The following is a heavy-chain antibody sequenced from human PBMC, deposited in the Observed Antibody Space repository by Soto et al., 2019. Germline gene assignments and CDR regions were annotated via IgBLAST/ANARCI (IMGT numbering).Heavy chain of an antibody. CDR3: ARGTLIRYFDCLLPPYGMDV. V-gene: IGHV4-34*01. Sequence: SETLSLTCAVYGGSFSGYYWSWIRQPPGKGLEWIGEINHSGSTNYNPSLKSRVTISVDTSKNQFSLKLSSVTAADTAVYYCARGTLIRYFDCLLPPYGMDVWGQGTTVTVSS. J-gene: IGHJ6*02. CDR2: INHSGST. CDR1: GGSFSGYY. D-gene: IGHD3-9*01.